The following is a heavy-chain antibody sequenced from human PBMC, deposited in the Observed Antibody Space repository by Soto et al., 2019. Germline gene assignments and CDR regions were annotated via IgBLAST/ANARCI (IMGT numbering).Heavy chain of an antibody. CDR1: GYTFTSYD. D-gene: IGHD4-17*01. J-gene: IGHJ6*02. V-gene: IGHV1-8*01. CDR3: ARGDYGDYGVGYYYYGMDV. CDR2: MNPNSGNT. Sequence: QVQLVQSGAEVKKPGASVKVSCKASGYTFTSYDINWVRQATGQGLEWMGWMNPNSGNTGYAQKFQGRVTMTRNTSISTAYMELSSLRSEDTAVYYCARGDYGDYGVGYYYYGMDVWGQGTTVTVSS.